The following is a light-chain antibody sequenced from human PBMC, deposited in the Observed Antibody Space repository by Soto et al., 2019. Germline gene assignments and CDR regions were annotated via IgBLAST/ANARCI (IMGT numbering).Light chain of an antibody. CDR2: DAS. Sequence: DIQMTQSPSSLSASVGDRVTITCQASQDISNYLNWYQQKPGKAPKLLIYDASNLETGGPSRFSGSGSGTDFTFTISSLQPEDIATYYCQQYDNLPPFGGGTKVDIK. CDR3: QQYDNLPP. J-gene: IGKJ4*01. V-gene: IGKV1-33*01. CDR1: QDISNY.